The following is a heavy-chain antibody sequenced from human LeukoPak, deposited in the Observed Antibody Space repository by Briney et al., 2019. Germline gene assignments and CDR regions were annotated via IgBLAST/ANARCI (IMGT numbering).Heavy chain of an antibody. CDR2: INPNSDVT. D-gene: IGHD3-10*01. V-gene: IGHV1-2*02. J-gene: IGHJ4*02. Sequence: ASVKVSCKASGYIFTGYYMHWVRQAPGQGLEWMGWINPNSDVTNYAQNFQGRVTMTRDTFIRTAYMELSRLTSDDTAVYYCARGRSFGELGVYWGQGTLLTVSS. CDR1: GYIFTGYY. CDR3: ARGRSFGELGVY.